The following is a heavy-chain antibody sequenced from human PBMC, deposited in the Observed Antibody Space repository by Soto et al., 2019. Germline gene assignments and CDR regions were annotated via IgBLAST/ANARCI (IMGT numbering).Heavy chain of an antibody. Sequence: PGGSLRLSCAASGFFFSDYAMSWVRQAPGKGPEWVSSISGSGVNTFYADSVKGRFTISRDNAKNSLYLQMNSLRAEDTAVYYCARDYSSYGPFDYWGQGTLVTVSS. CDR1: GFFFSDYA. J-gene: IGHJ4*02. V-gene: IGHV3-23*01. CDR2: ISGSGVNT. D-gene: IGHD5-18*01. CDR3: ARDYSSYGPFDY.